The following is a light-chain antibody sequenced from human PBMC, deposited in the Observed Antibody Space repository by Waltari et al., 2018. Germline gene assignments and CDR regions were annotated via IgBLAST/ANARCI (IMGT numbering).Light chain of an antibody. CDR1: SGSIASNY. V-gene: IGLV6-57*04. Sequence: NFMLTQPLSVSESPGKTVTISCTRSSGSIASNYVQWCQQVPGSAPSTVIYEDYQRPSSVPARFSGSIDTSSSSASLTISGLTTEDAADYYCPSYDSPEQRVFGGGTKLTVL. CDR2: EDY. J-gene: IGLJ3*02. CDR3: PSYDSPEQRV.